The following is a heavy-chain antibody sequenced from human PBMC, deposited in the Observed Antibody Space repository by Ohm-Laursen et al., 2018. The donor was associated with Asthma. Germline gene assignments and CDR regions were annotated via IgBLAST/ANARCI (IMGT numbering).Heavy chain of an antibody. J-gene: IGHJ4*02. CDR3: AIYCGSLCSDHDF. D-gene: IGHD2-21*01. Sequence: LSLTCAASGFPSSRYAIHWVRQAPGQGLEWVAAISNDESSTYHADSVKGRFTMSRDNSKNILYLQMNSLRAEDAALYYCAIYCGSLCSDHDFWGQGTLVTVSS. CDR1: GFPSSRYA. V-gene: IGHV3-30-3*01. CDR2: ISNDESST.